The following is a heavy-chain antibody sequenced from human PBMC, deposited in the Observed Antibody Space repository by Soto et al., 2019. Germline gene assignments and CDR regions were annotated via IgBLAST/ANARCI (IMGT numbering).Heavy chain of an antibody. J-gene: IGHJ4*02. CDR3: ARDPEYDAIDF. V-gene: IGHV4-31*03. CDR2: IYYSEDT. D-gene: IGHD2-8*01. CDR1: GGSIDTIAYY. Sequence: SETLSLTCTVSGGSIDTIAYYWSWIRQPPGKGLEWIGHIYYSEDTHYNPSLKSRATISVDTSQSQFSLTLTSVTDADTAIYYCARDPEYDAIDFWGQGTMVTVYS.